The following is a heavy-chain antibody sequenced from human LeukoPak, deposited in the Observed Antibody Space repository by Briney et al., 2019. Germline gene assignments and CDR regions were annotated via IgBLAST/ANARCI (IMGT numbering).Heavy chain of an antibody. J-gene: IGHJ4*02. V-gene: IGHV3-30*02. Sequence: PGGSLRLSCAASRFTFSSCGMHWVRQARGKGLEWVAFIRYDGRNKQYADSVKGRFTISRDNSKNTLYLQINSLRAEDTAVYYCAKDYTWNAFDYWGQGTLVTVSS. CDR3: AKDYTWNAFDY. D-gene: IGHD1-1*01. CDR2: IRYDGRNK. CDR1: RFTFSSCG.